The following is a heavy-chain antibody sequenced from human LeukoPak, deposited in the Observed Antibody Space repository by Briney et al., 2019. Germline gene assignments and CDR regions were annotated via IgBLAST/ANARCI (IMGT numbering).Heavy chain of an antibody. Sequence: ASVKVSCKVSGYTLTELSMHWVRQAPGKGLEWMGGFDPEDGETIYAQKFQGRVTMTEDTSTDTAYMELSSLRSEDTAVYYCASLHPKGLAEDYWGQGTLVTVSS. CDR3: ASLHPKGLAEDY. CDR1: GYTLTELS. J-gene: IGHJ4*02. CDR2: FDPEDGET. D-gene: IGHD5/OR15-5a*01. V-gene: IGHV1-24*01.